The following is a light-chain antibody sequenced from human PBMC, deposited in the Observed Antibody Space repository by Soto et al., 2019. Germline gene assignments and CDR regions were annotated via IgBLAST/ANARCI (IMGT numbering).Light chain of an antibody. V-gene: IGKV1-5*03. CDR2: NAS. CDR3: QQYNSYPLT. CDR1: QSITTW. J-gene: IGKJ4*01. Sequence: DIQMTQSPSTLSASVGDRVIITCRASQSITTWLAWYQQKPGKAPNLLIYNASTLKSGVPSRFSGSGSGTEFTLTISSLQPDDFATYYCQQYNSYPLTFGGGTKVEIK.